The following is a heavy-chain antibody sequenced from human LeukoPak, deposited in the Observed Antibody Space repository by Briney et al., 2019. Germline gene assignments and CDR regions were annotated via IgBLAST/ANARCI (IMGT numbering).Heavy chain of an antibody. J-gene: IGHJ6*02. Sequence: PGGSLRLSCAASGFTFSDHFMSWIRQAPGKGLEWISYISNTGSGIYYADSVKDRFTISRDNAKNSLDLQINSLRVEDTGVYYCARDRQPSVYNGLNVWGQGTTVTVSS. CDR2: ISNTGSGI. V-gene: IGHV3-11*01. D-gene: IGHD2-2*02. CDR1: GFTFSDHF. CDR3: ARDRQPSVYNGLNV.